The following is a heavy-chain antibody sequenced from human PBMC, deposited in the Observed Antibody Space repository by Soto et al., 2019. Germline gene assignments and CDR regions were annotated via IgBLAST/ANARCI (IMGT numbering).Heavy chain of an antibody. CDR1: GFSFSSYT. J-gene: IGHJ4*02. CDR3: ASSYYGSGLVFDY. CDR2: ISSSSSTI. V-gene: IGHV3-48*02. D-gene: IGHD3-10*01. Sequence: GGSLRLSCAASGFSFSSYTMNWVRQASGKGLEWVSYISSSSSTIYYADSVKGRFTISRDNAKKSLYLQMNSLRDEDTAVYYCASSYYGSGLVFDYWGQGTLVTVSS.